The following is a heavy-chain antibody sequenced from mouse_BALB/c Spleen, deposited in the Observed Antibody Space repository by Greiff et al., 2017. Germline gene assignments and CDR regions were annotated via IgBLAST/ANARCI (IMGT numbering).Heavy chain of an antibody. CDR3: TTPFIHGWGFDY. CDR1: GFTFSNYW. J-gene: IGHJ2*01. D-gene: IGHD1-1*01. V-gene: IGHV6-6*02. CDR2: IRLKSNNYAT. Sequence: EVQVVESGGGLVQPGGSMKLSCVASGFTFSNYWMNWVRQSPEKGLEWVAEIRLKSNNYATHYAESVKGRFTISRDDSKSSVYLQMNNLRAEDTGIYYCTTPFIHGWGFDYWGQGTTLTVSS.